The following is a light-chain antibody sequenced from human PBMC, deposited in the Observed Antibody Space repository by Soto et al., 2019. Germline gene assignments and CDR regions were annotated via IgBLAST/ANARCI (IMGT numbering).Light chain of an antibody. CDR2: AAS. CDR1: QGISNY. Sequence: DIQMPQSPSSLSASVGDRVTITCRASQGISNYLAWYQQKPGKVPKLLISAASTLQAGAPSRFSGSGSGTDVTLTIISLQPEDGPTYYCQGYNSAPITFGQGTRLEIK. CDR3: QGYNSAPIT. V-gene: IGKV1-27*01. J-gene: IGKJ5*01.